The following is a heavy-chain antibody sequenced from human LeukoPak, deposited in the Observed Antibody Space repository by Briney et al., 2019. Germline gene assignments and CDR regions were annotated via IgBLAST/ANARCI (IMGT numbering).Heavy chain of an antibody. V-gene: IGHV4-4*07. J-gene: IGHJ4*02. Sequence: SETLSLTCTVSGGSISSYYWSWIRQPAGKGLGWIGRIYTSGSTNYNPSLKSRVTMSVDTSKNQFSLKLSSVTAADTAVYYCARGGPRSGWYDYWGQGTLVTVSS. CDR1: GGSISSYY. CDR3: ARGGPRSGWYDY. CDR2: IYTSGST. D-gene: IGHD6-19*01.